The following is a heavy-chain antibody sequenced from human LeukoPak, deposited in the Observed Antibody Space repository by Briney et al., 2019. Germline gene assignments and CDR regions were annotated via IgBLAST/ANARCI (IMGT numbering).Heavy chain of an antibody. D-gene: IGHD5-12*01. CDR3: ARGGQRGGTGIRYSGYEPLDY. CDR2: ISAYNGNT. CDR1: GYTFTSYG. V-gene: IGHV1-18*01. Sequence: ASVKVSCKASGYTFTSYGISWVRQAPGQGLEWMGWISAYNGNTNYAQKLQGRVTMTTDTSTSTAYMELRSLRSDDTAVYYCARGGQRGGTGIRYSGYEPLDYWGQGTLVTVSS. J-gene: IGHJ4*02.